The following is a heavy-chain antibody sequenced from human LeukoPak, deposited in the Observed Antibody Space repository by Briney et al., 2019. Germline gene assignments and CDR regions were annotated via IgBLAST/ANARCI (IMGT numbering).Heavy chain of an antibody. D-gene: IGHD3-9*01. CDR3: ARGRYSGYYDILTGYSPHFDY. Sequence: SETLSLTCAVYGGSFSGYYWSWIRQTPGKGLEWIGEINHSGSTNYNPSLKSRVTISVDTSKNQFSLKLSSVTAADTAVYYCARGRYSGYYDILTGYSPHFDYWGQGTLVTVSS. J-gene: IGHJ4*02. CDR2: INHSGST. CDR1: GGSFSGYY. V-gene: IGHV4-34*01.